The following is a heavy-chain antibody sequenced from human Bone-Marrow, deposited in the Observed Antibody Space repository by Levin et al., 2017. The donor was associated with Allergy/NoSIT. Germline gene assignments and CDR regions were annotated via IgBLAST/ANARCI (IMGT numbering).Heavy chain of an antibody. D-gene: IGHD6-13*01. Sequence: PGESLKISCKASGGTFSSYAISWVRQAPGQGLEWMGGIIPIFGTANYAQKFQGRVTITADESTSTAYMELSSLRSEDTAVYYCARKRLAAAWDTYGMDVWGQGTTVTVSS. CDR2: IIPIFGTA. V-gene: IGHV1-69*01. J-gene: IGHJ6*02. CDR3: ARKRLAAAWDTYGMDV. CDR1: GGTFSSYA.